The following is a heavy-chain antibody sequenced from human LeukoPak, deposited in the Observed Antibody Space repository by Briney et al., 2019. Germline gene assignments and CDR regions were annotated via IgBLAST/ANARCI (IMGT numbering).Heavy chain of an antibody. J-gene: IGHJ3*02. Sequence: GGSLRLSCAASGFTFSSYWMNWVRQTPGKGLEWVAFIRYDGSNKYYADSVKGRFTISRDNSKNTLYLQMNSLRAEDTAVYYCAKEITIFGVASPSDIWGQGTMVTVSS. V-gene: IGHV3-30*02. D-gene: IGHD3-3*01. CDR1: GFTFSSYW. CDR2: IRYDGSNK. CDR3: AKEITIFGVASPSDI.